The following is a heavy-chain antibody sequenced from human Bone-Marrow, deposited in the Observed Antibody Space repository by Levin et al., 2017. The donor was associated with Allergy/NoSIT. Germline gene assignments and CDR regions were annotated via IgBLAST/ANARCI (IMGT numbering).Heavy chain of an antibody. J-gene: IGHJ6*02. CDR1: GFTFGDYA. D-gene: IGHD2-8*01. CDR3: TRVDPPTGVPLGTMDV. CDR2: IRSKAYGGTT. V-gene: IGHV3-49*03. Sequence: PGGSLRLSCTASGFTFGDYAMSWFRQAPGKGLEWVGFIRSKAYGGTTEYAASVKGRFTISRDDSKSIAYLQMNSLKTEDTAVYYCTRVDPPTGVPLGTMDVWGQGTTVTVSS.